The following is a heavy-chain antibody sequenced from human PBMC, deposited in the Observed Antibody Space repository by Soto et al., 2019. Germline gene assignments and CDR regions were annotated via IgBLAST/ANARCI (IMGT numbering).Heavy chain of an antibody. CDR1: GYTFTSYA. D-gene: IGHD3-3*01. Sequence: ASVKVSCKASGYTFTSYAMNWVRQAPGQGLEWMGWINTNTGNPTYAQGFTGRFVFSLDTSVSTAYLQICSLKAEDTAVYYCARDPSYDFWSGQNGGYYYGMDVWGQGTTVPGS. CDR2: INTNTGNP. V-gene: IGHV7-4-1*01. J-gene: IGHJ6*02. CDR3: ARDPSYDFWSGQNGGYYYGMDV.